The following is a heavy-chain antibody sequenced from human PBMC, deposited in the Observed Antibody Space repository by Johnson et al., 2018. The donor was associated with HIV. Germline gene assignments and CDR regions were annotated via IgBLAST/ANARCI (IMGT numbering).Heavy chain of an antibody. V-gene: IGHV3-NL1*01. D-gene: IGHD4-23*01. J-gene: IGHJ3*02. CDR3: AKSPAKDHGGWGPDAFDI. CDR1: GFSFSSSG. CDR2: IYSDGST. Sequence: QVQLVESGGGVVQPGRSLILSCTASGFSFSSSGLHWVRQAPGKGLEWVPVIYSDGSTYYADSVKGRFSISRDNSKNTVYLQMNSLTADDTAMYYCAKSPAKDHGGWGPDAFDIWGQGTMVTVSS.